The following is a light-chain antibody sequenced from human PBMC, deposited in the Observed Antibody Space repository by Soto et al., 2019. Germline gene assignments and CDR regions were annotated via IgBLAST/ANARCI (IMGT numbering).Light chain of an antibody. CDR3: QQRNNWPAIT. V-gene: IGKV3-11*01. CDR1: QSVSSY. CDR2: NAS. Sequence: EIVLTQSPGTLSLSPGERATLSCRASQSVSSYLAWYQQKPGQAPRLLIYNASNRATGIPARFSGSGSGTDFTLTISSLEPEDFAVYYCQQRNNWPAITFGQGTRLEIK. J-gene: IGKJ5*01.